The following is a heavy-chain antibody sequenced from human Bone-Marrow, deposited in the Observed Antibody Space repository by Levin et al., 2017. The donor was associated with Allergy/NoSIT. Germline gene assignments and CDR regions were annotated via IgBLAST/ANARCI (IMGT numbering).Heavy chain of an antibody. D-gene: IGHD2-2*01. Sequence: GGSLRLSCAASGFTFSSYEMNWVRQAPGKGLEWVSYISSSGSTIYYADSVKGRFTISRDNAKNSLYLQMNSLRAEDTAVYYCARLGRVPAANHYYYYMDVWGKGTTVTVSS. CDR1: GFTFSSYE. CDR2: ISSSGSTI. CDR3: ARLGRVPAANHYYYYMDV. V-gene: IGHV3-48*03. J-gene: IGHJ6*03.